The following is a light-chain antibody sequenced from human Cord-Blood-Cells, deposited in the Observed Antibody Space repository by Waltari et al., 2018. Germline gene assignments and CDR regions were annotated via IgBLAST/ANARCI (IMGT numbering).Light chain of an antibody. CDR1: QGISTY. CDR3: QKYNSAPLT. J-gene: IGKJ4*01. Sequence: DIQMTQSPSSLSASVGDRVTITCRASQGISTYLAWYQQKPGKVPKLLIYAASTLQSGVPARFSGSGSGTDCTLTISSLQPEDVATYDCQKYNSAPLTFGGGTKVDIK. V-gene: IGKV1-27*01. CDR2: AAS.